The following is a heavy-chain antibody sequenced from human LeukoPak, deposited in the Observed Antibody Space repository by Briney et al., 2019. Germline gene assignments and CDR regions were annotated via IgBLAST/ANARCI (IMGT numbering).Heavy chain of an antibody. J-gene: IGHJ4*02. D-gene: IGHD6-19*01. CDR1: GGSISGSDYY. Sequence: PSETLSLTCTVSGGSISGSDYYWGWIRQPPGKGLEWIGSIYYSGSTYYNPSLKSRVTISVDTSKNQFSLKLSSVTAADTAVYYCARRGSGWYYFDYWGQGTLVTVSS. CDR3: ARRGSGWYYFDY. V-gene: IGHV4-39*01. CDR2: IYYSGST.